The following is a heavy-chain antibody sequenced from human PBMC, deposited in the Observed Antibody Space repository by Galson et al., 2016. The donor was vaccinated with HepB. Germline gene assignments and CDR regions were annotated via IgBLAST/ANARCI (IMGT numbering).Heavy chain of an antibody. J-gene: IGHJ4*02. D-gene: IGHD3-10*01. V-gene: IGHV1-2*06. Sequence: SVKVSCKASGYTFTDYHIQWMRQAPGQGLEWVGRSDRPNGDTQYAQKFQGRVTMTRDTATSTAHMEMSSLTYDETAVYYCARVMRVGELAYWGQGTLVTVSS. CDR1: GYTFTDYH. CDR3: ARVMRVGELAY. CDR2: SDRPNGDT.